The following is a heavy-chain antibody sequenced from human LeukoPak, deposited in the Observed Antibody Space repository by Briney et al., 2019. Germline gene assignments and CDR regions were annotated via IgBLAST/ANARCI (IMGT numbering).Heavy chain of an antibody. CDR1: GFTFSSYA. CDR3: ARDLLRWGMLDDSSGYWPDY. Sequence: GGSLRLSCAASGFTFSSYAMHWVRQAPGKGLEWVAVIPYDGSNKYYADSVKGRFTISRDNSKNTLYLQMNSLRAEDTAVYYCARDLLRWGMLDDSSGYWPDYWGQGTLVTVSS. D-gene: IGHD3-22*01. J-gene: IGHJ4*02. CDR2: IPYDGSNK. V-gene: IGHV3-30*04.